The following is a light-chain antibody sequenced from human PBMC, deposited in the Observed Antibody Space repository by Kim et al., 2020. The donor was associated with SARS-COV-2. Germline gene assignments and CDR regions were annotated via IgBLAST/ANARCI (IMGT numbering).Light chain of an antibody. CDR1: QSVSSNF. J-gene: IGKJ1*01. CDR2: SAS. CDR3: HQYGTPPET. V-gene: IGKV3-20*01. Sequence: ENVLTQSPGTLSLSPGERATLSCRASQSVSSNFLAWYQQKPGQSPRLLIYSASSRASGIPDRFSGSGSGADFTLTISTLEPEDFAVYYCHQYGTPPETFGQGTKVDIK.